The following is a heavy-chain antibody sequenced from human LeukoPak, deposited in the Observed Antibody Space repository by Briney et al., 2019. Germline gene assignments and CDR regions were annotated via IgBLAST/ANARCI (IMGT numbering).Heavy chain of an antibody. Sequence: ASVKVSCKASGYTFTGYYMHWVRQAPGQGLEWMGWINPNSGGTNYAQKFQGRVTMTRDTSISTAYMELSRLRSDDTAVYYCARDLLGYYDSSGSPIDYWGQGTLVTVSS. CDR3: ARDLLGYYDSSGSPIDY. J-gene: IGHJ4*02. V-gene: IGHV1-2*02. CDR1: GYTFTGYY. CDR2: INPNSGGT. D-gene: IGHD3-22*01.